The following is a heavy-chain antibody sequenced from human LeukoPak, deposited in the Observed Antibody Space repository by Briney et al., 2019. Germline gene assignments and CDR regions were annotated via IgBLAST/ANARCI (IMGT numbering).Heavy chain of an antibody. CDR1: GYTFTGYY. Sequence: ASVKVSCKASGYTFTGYYMHWVRQAPGQGPEWMGWINPNSGGTYFPQNSQGRVTLTRDTSISTAYMELSGLRSDDTAVYYCARSANAAAGFDPWGQGTLVTVSS. CDR2: INPNSGGT. J-gene: IGHJ5*02. CDR3: ARSANAAAGFDP. V-gene: IGHV1-2*02. D-gene: IGHD2-2*01.